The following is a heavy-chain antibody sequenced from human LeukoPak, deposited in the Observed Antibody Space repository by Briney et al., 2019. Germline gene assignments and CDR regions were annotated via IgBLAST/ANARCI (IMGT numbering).Heavy chain of an antibody. CDR2: INHSGST. D-gene: IGHD2-15*01. J-gene: IGHJ3*02. V-gene: IGHV4-34*01. Sequence: PSETLSLTCALYVGSFSGYYWSWIPQPPRKGLWWIGEINHSGSTNYTPSLKSRVTISVDTPKNQFSLKLSSVTAADTAVYYCARKSTVIVVVVAARNDAFDIWGQGTMVTVSS. CDR3: ARKSTVIVVVVAARNDAFDI. CDR1: VGSFSGYY.